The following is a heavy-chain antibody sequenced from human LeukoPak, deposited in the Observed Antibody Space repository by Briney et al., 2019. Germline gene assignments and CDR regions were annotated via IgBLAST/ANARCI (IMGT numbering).Heavy chain of an antibody. J-gene: IGHJ4*02. V-gene: IGHV4-39*07. CDR3: ARGYCSGGSCYESRGWFDY. D-gene: IGHD2-15*01. CDR1: GVSISSSSYY. CDR2: IYSSGST. Sequence: SETLSLTCNVSGVSISSSSYYWGWIRQPPGKGLEWIGSIYSSGSTYYNSSLKSRVTISVDTSKNQFSLKLSSVTAADTAVYFCARGYCSGGSCYESRGWFDYWGQGTLVTVSS.